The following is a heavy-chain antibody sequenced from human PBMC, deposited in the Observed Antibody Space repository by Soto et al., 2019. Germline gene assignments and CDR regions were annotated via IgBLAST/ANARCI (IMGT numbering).Heavy chain of an antibody. CDR2: ITNDASVQ. D-gene: IGHD3-3*01. CDR3: ARDIWSGDYKWFDS. Sequence: GGSLRLSCTSSSVTINVHGIQWVRQAPAKGLEWVAFITNDASVQYYAESVKGRFTISRDHSKNTVDLQMSSLRSEESAVYYCARDIWSGDYKWFDSWGPGTLVTVSS. CDR1: SVTINVHG. V-gene: IGHV3-30*03. J-gene: IGHJ5*01.